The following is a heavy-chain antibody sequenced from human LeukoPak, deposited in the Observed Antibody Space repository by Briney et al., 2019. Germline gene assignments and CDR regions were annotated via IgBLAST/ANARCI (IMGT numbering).Heavy chain of an antibody. CDR1: GGSFSVYY. J-gene: IGHJ3*02. CDR2: INHSGST. D-gene: IGHD5-24*01. CDR3: ARGQDPTRRDAFDI. Sequence: SETLSLTCAVYGGSFSVYYWSWIRQPPGKGLEWIGEINHSGSTNYNPSLKSRVTISVDTSKNQFSLKLSSVTAADTAVYYCARGQDPTRRDAFDIWGQGTMVTVSS. V-gene: IGHV4-34*01.